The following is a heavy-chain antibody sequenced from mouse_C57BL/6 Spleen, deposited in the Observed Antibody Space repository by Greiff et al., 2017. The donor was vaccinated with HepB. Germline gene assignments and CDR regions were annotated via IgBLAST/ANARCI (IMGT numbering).Heavy chain of an antibody. CDR2: IDPETGGT. J-gene: IGHJ1*03. CDR1: GYTFTDYE. V-gene: IGHV1-15*01. CDR3: TRRGGSTYWYFDV. Sequence: QVQLQQSGAELVRPGASVTLSCKASGYTFTDYEMHWVKQTPVHGLEWIGAIDPETGGTAYNQKFKGKAILTADKSSSTAYMELRSLTSEDSAVYYCTRRGGSTYWYFDVWGTGTTVTVSS. D-gene: IGHD1-1*01.